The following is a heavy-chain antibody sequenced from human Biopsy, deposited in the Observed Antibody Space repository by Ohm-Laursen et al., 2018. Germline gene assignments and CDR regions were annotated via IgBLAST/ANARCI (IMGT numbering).Heavy chain of an antibody. CDR3: ARDSGILNYGNFKYYHYYGMDV. D-gene: IGHD4-11*01. CDR2: IYYSVMT. V-gene: IGHV4-59*01. Sequence: TLSLTCTASGDSISSYYWSWIRQPPGKGLEWIGYIYYSVMTNYNPSLQSRVSISVDTSRNQVSLTLSSVTAADTAVYYCARDSGILNYGNFKYYHYYGMDVWGQGTKVTVSS. J-gene: IGHJ6*02. CDR1: GDSISSYY.